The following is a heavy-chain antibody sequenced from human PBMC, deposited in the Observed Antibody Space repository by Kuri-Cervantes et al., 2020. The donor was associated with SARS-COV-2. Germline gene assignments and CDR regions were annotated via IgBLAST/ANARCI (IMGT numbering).Heavy chain of an antibody. Sequence: GGSLRLSCKASGGTFSSYAISWVRQAPGQGLEWMGWISAYKGSTNYAQKLQGRVTMTTDTSTSTAYMELRSLRSDDTAVYYCARESVDYGDYVGPWRFGQEGEYYYYGMDVWGQGTTVTVSS. J-gene: IGHJ6*02. V-gene: IGHV1-18*01. D-gene: IGHD4-17*01. CDR3: ARESVDYGDYVGPWRFGQEGEYYYYGMDV. CDR1: GGTFSSYA. CDR2: ISAYKGST.